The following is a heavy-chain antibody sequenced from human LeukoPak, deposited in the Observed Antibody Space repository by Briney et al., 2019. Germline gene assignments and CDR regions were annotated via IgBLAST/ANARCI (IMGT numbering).Heavy chain of an antibody. V-gene: IGHV3-23*01. Sequence: GGSLRLSCAASGFTFSSYAMSWVRQAPGKGLEWVSAISGSGGSTYYADSVKGRFTISRDNSKNTLYLQMNSQRAEDTAVYYCAKLPPPYCSSTSCPDYWGQGTLVTVSS. J-gene: IGHJ4*02. CDR1: GFTFSSYA. D-gene: IGHD2-2*01. CDR2: ISGSGGST. CDR3: AKLPPPYCSSTSCPDY.